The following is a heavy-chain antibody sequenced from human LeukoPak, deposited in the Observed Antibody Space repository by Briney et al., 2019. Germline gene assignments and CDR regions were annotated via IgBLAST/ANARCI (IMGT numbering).Heavy chain of an antibody. D-gene: IGHD3-10*01. V-gene: IGHV4-59*01. J-gene: IGHJ6*02. CDR2: IYYSGST. CDR3: ARDRLWFGDSYGMDV. CDR1: GGSISSYY. Sequence: PSETLSLTCTVSGGSISSYYWSWIRQPPGKGLEWIGYIYYSGSTNYNPSLKSRVTISVDTSKNQFSLKLSSVTAADTAVYYCARDRLWFGDSYGMDVWGQGTTVTVSS.